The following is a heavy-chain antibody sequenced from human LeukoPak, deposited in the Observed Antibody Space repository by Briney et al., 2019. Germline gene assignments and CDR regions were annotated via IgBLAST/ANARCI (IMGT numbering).Heavy chain of an antibody. CDR1: GFTFSSYA. J-gene: IGHJ3*02. CDR3: AKGRDYGGLRSAFDI. Sequence: GGSLGLSCAASGFTFSSYAMSWVRQAPGKGLEWVSCTSGSGGTTYYADSVKGRFTISRDNSKNTLYLQMNSLRAEDTAVYYCAKGRDYGGLRSAFDIWGQGTMVTVSS. V-gene: IGHV3-23*01. CDR2: TSGSGGTT. D-gene: IGHD4-23*01.